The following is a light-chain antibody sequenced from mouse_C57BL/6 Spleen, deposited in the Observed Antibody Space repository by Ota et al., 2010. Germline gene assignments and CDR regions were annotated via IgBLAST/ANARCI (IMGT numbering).Light chain of an antibody. Sequence: NIVMTQSPKSMSMSVGERVTLSCKASENVGTYVSWYQQKPEQSPKLLIYGASNRYTGVPDRFTGSGSATDFTLTISSVQAEDLADYHCGQSYSYPYTFGGGPS. V-gene: IGKV6-20*01. CDR2: GAS. J-gene: IGKJ2*01. CDR1: ENVGTY. CDR3: GQSYSYPYT.